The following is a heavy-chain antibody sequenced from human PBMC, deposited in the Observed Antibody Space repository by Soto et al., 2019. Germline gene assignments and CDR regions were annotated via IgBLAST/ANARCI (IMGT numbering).Heavy chain of an antibody. D-gene: IGHD2-8*01. J-gene: IGHJ4*01. Sequence: EVQLLESGGGLVQPGGSLRLSCAASGFTFSSYAMSWVRQAPGKGLEWVSAISGSGGSTYYAGSVKGRFTISRDNSKNTRDRQRNSRRAEDTCVYYCATRCANCFDYWGLGTLGTVST. CDR1: GFTFSSYA. CDR3: ATRCANCFDY. CDR2: ISGSGGST. V-gene: IGHV3-23*01.